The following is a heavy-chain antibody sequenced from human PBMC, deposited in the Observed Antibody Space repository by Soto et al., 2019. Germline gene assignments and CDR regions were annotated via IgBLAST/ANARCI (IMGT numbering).Heavy chain of an antibody. J-gene: IGHJ6*02. CDR3: ARASAVAASYHYYGMDV. D-gene: IGHD6-19*01. CDR1: GFTFSSYS. CDR2: ISSSSSYI. V-gene: IGHV3-21*01. Sequence: GGSLRLSCAASGFTFSSYSMNWVRQAPGKGLEWVSSISSSSSYIYYADSVKGRFTISRDNAKNSLYLQMNSLRAEDTAVYYCARASAVAASYHYYGMDVWGQGPTL.